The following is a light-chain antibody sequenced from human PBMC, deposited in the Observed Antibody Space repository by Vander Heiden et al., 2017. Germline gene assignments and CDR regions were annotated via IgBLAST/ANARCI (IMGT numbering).Light chain of an antibody. V-gene: IGLV2-11*01. CDR3: CSYAGSYTVV. CDR2: DVS. CDR1: SSDVGGYNY. J-gene: IGLJ2*01. Sequence: SALTQPPSVSGSPGQSVPISCTGTSSDVGGYNYVSWYQQHPGKAPKLMIYDVSKRPSGVPDRFSGSKSGNTASLTISGLQAEDEADYYCCSYAGSYTVVFGGGTKLTVL.